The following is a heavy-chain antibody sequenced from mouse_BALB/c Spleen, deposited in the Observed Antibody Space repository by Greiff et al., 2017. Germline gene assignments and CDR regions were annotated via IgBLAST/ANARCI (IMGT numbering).Heavy chain of an antibody. J-gene: IGHJ3*01. CDR3: ARNLYGNYEGFAY. V-gene: IGHV1-54*01. Sequence: ESGAELVRPGTSVKVSCKASGYAFTNYLIEWVKQRPGQGLEWIGVINPGSGGTNYNEKFKGKATLTADKSSSTAYMQLSSLTSDDSAVYFCARNLYGNYEGFAYWGQGTLVTVSA. D-gene: IGHD2-1*01. CDR1: GYAFTNYL. CDR2: INPGSGGT.